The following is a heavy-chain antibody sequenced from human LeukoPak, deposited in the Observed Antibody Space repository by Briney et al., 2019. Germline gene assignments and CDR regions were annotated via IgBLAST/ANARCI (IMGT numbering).Heavy chain of an antibody. V-gene: IGHV3-66*01. J-gene: IGHJ4*02. CDR3: AREKYGSGPQPFDY. CDR2: IYSAGNI. Sequence: GGSLRLSCAASGFTVSSNYMNWVRQAPGKGLEWVSSIYSAGNIYYADSAKGRFTISRDNSKNTLYLQMNSLRVDDTAVYYCAREKYGSGPQPFDYGAQGPRVTVSS. D-gene: IGHD3-10*01. CDR1: GFTVSSNY.